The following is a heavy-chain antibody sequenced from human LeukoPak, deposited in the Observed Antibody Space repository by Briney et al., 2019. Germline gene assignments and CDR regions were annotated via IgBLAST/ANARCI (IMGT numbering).Heavy chain of an antibody. Sequence: KPSETPSLTCTVSGGSISSHYWSWIRQPPGKGLEWIGYIYYSGSTNYNPSLKSRVTISVDTSKNQFSLKLSSVTAADTAVYYCARDRGDNPRYCTNGVCYREGWFDPWGQGTLVTVSS. CDR3: ARDRGDNPRYCTNGVCYREGWFDP. V-gene: IGHV4-59*11. J-gene: IGHJ5*02. D-gene: IGHD2-8*01. CDR1: GGSISSHY. CDR2: IYYSGST.